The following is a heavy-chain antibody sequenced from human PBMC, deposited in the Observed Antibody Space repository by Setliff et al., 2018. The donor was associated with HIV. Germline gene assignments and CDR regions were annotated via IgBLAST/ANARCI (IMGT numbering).Heavy chain of an antibody. Sequence: GGSLRLSCSASGFTFDDYGMSWVRQAPGKGLEWVSGVNWHGSSTGYADSVKGRFRIPRDNARNSLYLQMNRLRAEDTALYYCARENNRAWDWLDPFDNWGQGTLVTVSS. J-gene: IGHJ4*02. D-gene: IGHD6-19*01. CDR2: VNWHGSST. CDR1: GFTFDDYG. V-gene: IGHV3-20*04. CDR3: ARENNRAWDWLDPFDN.